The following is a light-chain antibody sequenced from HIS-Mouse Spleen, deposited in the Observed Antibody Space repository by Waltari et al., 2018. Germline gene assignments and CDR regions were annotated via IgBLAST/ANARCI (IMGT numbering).Light chain of an antibody. CDR1: NIGSKS. Sequence: SYVLTQPPSVSVAPGKTARITCGGNNIGSKSVHWYQQKPGQAPVLVVYDDSDRPAGIPAGFSGPNSGNTATLTISRVEAGNEADYYCQVWDSSSDHVVFGGGTKLTVL. CDR2: DDS. V-gene: IGLV3-21*03. J-gene: IGLJ2*01. CDR3: QVWDSSSDHVV.